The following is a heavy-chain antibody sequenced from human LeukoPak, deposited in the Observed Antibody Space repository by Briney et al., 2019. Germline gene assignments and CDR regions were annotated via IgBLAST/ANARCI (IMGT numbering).Heavy chain of an antibody. V-gene: IGHV4-31*03. CDR3: ARWNFYYYDSSGYTRGFDY. Sequence: SQTLSLTCTVSGGSLSSGGYYWRWLRQHPGKGLEWLGYIYYSGSTYYNPSLKSRVTISVDTSKNQFSLKLSSVTAADTAVYYCARWNFYYYDSSGYTRGFDYWGQGTLVTVSS. CDR1: GGSLSSGGYY. CDR2: IYYSGST. D-gene: IGHD3-22*01. J-gene: IGHJ4*02.